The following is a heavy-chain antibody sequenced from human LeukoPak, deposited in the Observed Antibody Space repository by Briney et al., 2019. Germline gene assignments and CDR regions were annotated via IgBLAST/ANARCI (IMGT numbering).Heavy chain of an antibody. CDR2: ISGSGGST. J-gene: IGHJ4*02. Sequence: PGGSLRLSCAASGFTFSSYAMSWVRQAPGKGLEWVSAISGSGGSTYYADSVKGRFTISRDNSKNTLYLQMNSLRAEDTAVYYCAKVQYYDFWSGYYTDWGQGTLVTVSS. D-gene: IGHD3-3*01. CDR3: AKVQYYDFWSGYYTD. CDR1: GFTFSSYA. V-gene: IGHV3-23*01.